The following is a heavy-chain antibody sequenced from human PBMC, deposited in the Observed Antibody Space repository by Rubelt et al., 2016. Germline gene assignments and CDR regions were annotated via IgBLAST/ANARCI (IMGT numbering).Heavy chain of an antibody. J-gene: IGHJ4*02. CDR2: INHSGST. CDR1: GGSFSGYY. D-gene: IGHD1-26*01. CDR3: ARVSPGRGSYFDY. Sequence: QVQLQQWGAGLLKPSETLSLTCAVYGGSFSGYYWSWIRQPPGKGLEWIGEINHSGSTNYNPSLKSRVTISVDTSKNQFSLKLSSVTAADTAVYYCARVSPGRGSYFDYWGQGTLVTVSS. V-gene: IGHV4-34*01.